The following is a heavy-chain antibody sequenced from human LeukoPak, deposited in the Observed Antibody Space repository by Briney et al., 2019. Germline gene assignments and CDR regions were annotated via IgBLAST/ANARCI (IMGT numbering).Heavy chain of an antibody. V-gene: IGHV3-74*01. J-gene: IGHJ6*03. CDR3: AGGSSLAYYVDV. CDR1: GFTFSSYW. CDR2: INSDGSST. Sequence: GGSLRLSCAASGFTFSSYWMHWVRQAPGKGLVWVSRINSDGSSTSYADSVKGRFTISRDNAKNTLYLQMNSLRAEDTAVYYCAGGSSLAYYVDVWGKGTTVTVSS. D-gene: IGHD3-16*02.